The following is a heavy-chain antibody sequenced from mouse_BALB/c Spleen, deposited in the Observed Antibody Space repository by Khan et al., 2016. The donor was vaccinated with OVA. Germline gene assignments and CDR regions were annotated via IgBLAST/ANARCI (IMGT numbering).Heavy chain of an antibody. CDR3: ARMKPYWYFDL. Sequence: QIQLVQSGPELKKPGETVKISCKASGYTFTNYGMNWVKQAPGKGLKWMGWINTYTGEPTYADDFKGRFAFSLETSAITAYLQINNLKNEDTAKYFCARMKPYWYFDLWGAGTTVTVSS. V-gene: IGHV9-3-1*01. CDR1: GYTFTNYG. CDR2: INTYTGEP. J-gene: IGHJ1*01.